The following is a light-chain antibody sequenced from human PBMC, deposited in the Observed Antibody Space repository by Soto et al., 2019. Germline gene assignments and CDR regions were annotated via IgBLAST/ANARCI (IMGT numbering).Light chain of an antibody. Sequence: QSVLAQPASVSGSPGQSITISCSGTSSDVGSYSHVAWYQQFPGKTPKLIIYEVTYRPSGVSHRCSASKSGNTASLTISGLQAGDEADYYCISYTGSSTSYVFGTGTKVTVL. CDR2: EVT. J-gene: IGLJ1*01. CDR3: ISYTGSSTSYV. V-gene: IGLV2-14*01. CDR1: SSDVGSYSH.